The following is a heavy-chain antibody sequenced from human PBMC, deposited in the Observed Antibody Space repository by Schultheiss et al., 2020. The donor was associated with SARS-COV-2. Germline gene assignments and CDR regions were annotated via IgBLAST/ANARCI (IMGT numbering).Heavy chain of an antibody. J-gene: IGHJ4*02. CDR2: INSDGSST. D-gene: IGHD2-2*02. V-gene: IGHV3-23*01. Sequence: GGSLRLSCAASGFTFSSYAMSWVRQAPGKGLVWVSRINSDGSSTSYADSVKGRFTISRDNSKNTLYLQMNSLRAEDTAVYYCAKDLSYCSSTSCYNYWGQGTLVTVSS. CDR3: AKDLSYCSSTSCYNY. CDR1: GFTFSSYA.